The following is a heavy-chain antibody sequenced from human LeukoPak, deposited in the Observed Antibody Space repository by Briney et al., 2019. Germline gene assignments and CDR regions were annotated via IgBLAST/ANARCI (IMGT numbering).Heavy chain of an antibody. D-gene: IGHD6-13*01. CDR2: IYTSTGST. J-gene: IGHJ4*02. V-gene: IGHV4-4*09. Sequence: SETLSLTCSVSGDSITGFYWSWIRQPPGRGLEWIGYIYTSTGSTNYSPYLKSRLSSSIDASKNQLFLKLSSVTAADTAVYYFARHKLGISWGYHFDYWGQGALVTVSS. CDR3: ARHKLGISWGYHFDY. CDR1: GDSITGFY.